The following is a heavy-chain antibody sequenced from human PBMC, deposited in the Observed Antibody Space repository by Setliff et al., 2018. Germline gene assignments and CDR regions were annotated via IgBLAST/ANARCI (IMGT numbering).Heavy chain of an antibody. J-gene: IGHJ4*02. V-gene: IGHV4-59*03. D-gene: IGHD3-22*01. Sequence: SETLSLTCTVSGASISSHYWSWIRQAPGKGLQWIAYVHYNGETNYNPSLKSRVLISVDASKNQLSLRVTSVTAADTAVYYCRVWVDMIEVDSWAQGTLVTVSS. CDR1: GASISSHY. CDR2: VHYNGET. CDR3: RVWVDMIEVDS.